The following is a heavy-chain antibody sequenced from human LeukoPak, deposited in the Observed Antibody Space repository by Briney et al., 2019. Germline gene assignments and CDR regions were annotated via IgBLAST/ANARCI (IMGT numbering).Heavy chain of an antibody. D-gene: IGHD4-17*01. V-gene: IGHV4-59*01. J-gene: IGHJ5*02. CDR1: GGSISSYY. CDR2: IYYSGST. Sequence: SETLSLTCTVSGGSISSYYWSWIRQPPGKGLEWIGYIYYSGSTNYNPSLKSRVTISVDTSKNQFSLKLSSVTAADTAVYYCAKTGTYYGDYDWFDPWGQGTLVTVSS. CDR3: AKTGTYYGDYDWFDP.